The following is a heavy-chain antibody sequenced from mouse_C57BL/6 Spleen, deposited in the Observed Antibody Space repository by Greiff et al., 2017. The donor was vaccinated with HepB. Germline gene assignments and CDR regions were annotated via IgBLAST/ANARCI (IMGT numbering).Heavy chain of an antibody. J-gene: IGHJ4*01. CDR2: ISNGGGST. Sequence: EVKLMESGGGLVQPGGSLKLSCAASGFTFSDYYMYWVRQTPEKRLEWVAYISNGGGSTYYPDTVKGRFTISRDNAKNTLYLQMSRLKSEDTAMYYCARVYYYGSSPMDYWGQGTSVTVSS. D-gene: IGHD1-1*01. CDR3: ARVYYYGSSPMDY. V-gene: IGHV5-12*01. CDR1: GFTFSDYY.